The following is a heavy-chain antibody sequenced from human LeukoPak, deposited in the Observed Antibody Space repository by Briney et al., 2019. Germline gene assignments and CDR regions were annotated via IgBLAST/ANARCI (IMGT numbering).Heavy chain of an antibody. D-gene: IGHD3-22*01. J-gene: IGHJ4*02. CDR3: ARGGYDSSGYYYELDYFDY. V-gene: IGHV3-7*01. Sequence: GGSLRLSCAASGFTFSSYWMSWVRQAPGKGLEWVANIKQDGSEKYYVDFVKGRFTISRDNAKNSLYLQMNSLRAEDTAVYYCARGGYDSSGYYYELDYFDYWGQGTLVTVSS. CDR1: GFTFSSYW. CDR2: IKQDGSEK.